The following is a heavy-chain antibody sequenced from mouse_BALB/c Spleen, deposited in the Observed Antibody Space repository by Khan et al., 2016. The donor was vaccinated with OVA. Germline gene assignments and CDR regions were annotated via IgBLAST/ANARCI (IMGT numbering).Heavy chain of an antibody. J-gene: IGHJ4*01. CDR1: GYTFTTAG. V-gene: IGHV9-4*02. Sequence: QIQLVQSGPELKKPGETVRISCKASGYTFTTAGMQWVQKMPGKGLKWIGWINTHSGVPKYAEDFKGRFAFSLETSASTVYLQITNLKNEDTATYFCARGGAVFYRNDGGAMDYWGQGTSVTVSS. D-gene: IGHD2-12*01. CDR2: INTHSGVP. CDR3: ARGGAVFYRNDGGAMDY.